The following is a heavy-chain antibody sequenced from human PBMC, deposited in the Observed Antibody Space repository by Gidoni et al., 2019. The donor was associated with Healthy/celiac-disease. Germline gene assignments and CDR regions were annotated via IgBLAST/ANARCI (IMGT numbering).Heavy chain of an antibody. CDR1: GGSISSYY. D-gene: IGHD1-1*01. CDR2: IYYSGST. J-gene: IGHJ6*03. CDR3: ARFQTGTMGYYYYYMDV. Sequence: QVQLQESGPGLVKPSETLSLTCTVSGGSISSYYWSWIRQPPGKGLEWIGYIYYSGSTNYNLSLKSRVTISVDTSKNQFSLKLSSVTAADTAVYYCARFQTGTMGYYYYYMDVWGKGTTVTVSS. V-gene: IGHV4-59*01.